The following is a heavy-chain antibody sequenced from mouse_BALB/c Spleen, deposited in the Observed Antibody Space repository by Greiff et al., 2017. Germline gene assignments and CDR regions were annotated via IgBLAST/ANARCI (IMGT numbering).Heavy chain of an antibody. CDR2: ISSGGSYT. J-gene: IGHJ4*01. CDR3: ARHDRYYGYNYAMDY. D-gene: IGHD1-2*01. Sequence: EVQLQQSGGGLVKPGGSLKLSCAASGFTFSSYAMSWVRQTPEKRLEWVATISSGGSYTYYPDSVKGRFTISRDNAKNTLYLQMSSLRSEDTAMYYCARHDRYYGYNYAMDYWGQGTSVTVSS. CDR1: GFTFSSYA. V-gene: IGHV5-9-3*01.